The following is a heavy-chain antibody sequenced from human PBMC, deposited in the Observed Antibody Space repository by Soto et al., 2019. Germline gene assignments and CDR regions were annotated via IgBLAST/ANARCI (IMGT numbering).Heavy chain of an antibody. J-gene: IGHJ5*02. D-gene: IGHD5-12*01. CDR2: IYWDDDN. CDR1: SFSLTHRVG. CDR3: AHKPLATAGAFGP. V-gene: IGHV2-5*02. Sequence: QITLKESGPALVNPTQTLTLTVTFSSFSLTHRVGVTWIRHPPGKALDWLALIYWDDDNPYSSSLKTRLTVTKDTSKNPVVLIMSNMDPVDTATYSCAHKPLATAGAFGPWGEGTLVTVSS.